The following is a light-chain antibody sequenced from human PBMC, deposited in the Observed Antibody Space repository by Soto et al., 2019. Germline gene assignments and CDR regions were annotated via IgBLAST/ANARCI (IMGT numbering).Light chain of an antibody. J-gene: IGKJ2*01. CDR2: VAS. CDR3: QQYDSSPFT. CDR1: QSVGSRY. V-gene: IGKV3-20*01. Sequence: ENVLTQSPGTLSLSPGERATLSCRASQSVGSRYVAWYQQKPGQAPRLLIYVASNRAAGIPDRFSGSGSGTDFTLTISRLEPEDFAVYYCQQYDSSPFTFGQGTKLEIK.